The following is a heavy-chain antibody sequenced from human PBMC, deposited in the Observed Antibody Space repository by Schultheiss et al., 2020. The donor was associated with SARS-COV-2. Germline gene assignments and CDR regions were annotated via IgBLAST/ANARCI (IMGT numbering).Heavy chain of an antibody. J-gene: IGHJ5*02. Sequence: ASVKVSCKASGYTFIGDYIHWVRQAPGQGLEWLGCLNPNSGGTNYAQKFQGRVTMTRDTSISTAYMELSRLRSDDTAVYYCARQVGLITIFGLDPWGQGTLVTVSS. D-gene: IGHD3-3*01. V-gene: IGHV1-2*02. CDR1: GYTFIGDY. CDR2: LNPNSGGT. CDR3: ARQVGLITIFGLDP.